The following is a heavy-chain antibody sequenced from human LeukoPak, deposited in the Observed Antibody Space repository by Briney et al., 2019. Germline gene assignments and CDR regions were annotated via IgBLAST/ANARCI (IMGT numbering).Heavy chain of an antibody. CDR2: ISSSGSTI. V-gene: IGHV3-11*04. J-gene: IGHJ4*02. D-gene: IGHD6-6*01. CDR3: ATEYSSSGVDY. CDR1: GFTFSDYY. Sequence: GGSLRLSCAASGFTFSDYYMSWIRQAPGKGLEWVSYISSSGSTIYYADSVKGRFTISRDNAKNSLYLQMNSLRAENTAVYYCATEYSSSGVDYWGQGTLVTVSS.